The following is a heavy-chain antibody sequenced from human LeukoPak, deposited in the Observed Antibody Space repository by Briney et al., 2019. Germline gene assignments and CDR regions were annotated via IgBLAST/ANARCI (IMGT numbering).Heavy chain of an antibody. CDR1: GFTFSSYM. D-gene: IGHD3-22*01. Sequence: GGSLRLSCAASGFTFSSYMMTWVRQAPGKGLEWVANIKPDGGEKFYVDSVRGRFTISRDNAKNSLYLQMNSLRAEDTAVYYCARGGGYYYRGAFDIWGQGTMVTVSS. V-gene: IGHV3-7*01. CDR3: ARGGGYYYRGAFDI. CDR2: IKPDGGEK. J-gene: IGHJ3*02.